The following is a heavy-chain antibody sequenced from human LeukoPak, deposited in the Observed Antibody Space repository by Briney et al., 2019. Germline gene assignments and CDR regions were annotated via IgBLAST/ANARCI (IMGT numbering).Heavy chain of an antibody. V-gene: IGHV4-34*01. CDR2: INHSGST. J-gene: IGHJ4*02. CDR1: GGSFSGYY. Sequence: KPSETLSLTCAVYGGSFSGYYWSWIGQPPGKGLEWIGEINHSGSTNYNPSLKSRVTISVDTSKNQLSLKLSSVTAADTAVYYCATISSSWQDYWGQGTLVTVSS. CDR3: ATISSSWQDY. D-gene: IGHD6-13*01.